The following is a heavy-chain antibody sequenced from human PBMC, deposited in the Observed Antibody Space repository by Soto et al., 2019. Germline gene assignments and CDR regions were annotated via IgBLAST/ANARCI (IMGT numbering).Heavy chain of an antibody. D-gene: IGHD3-10*01. Sequence: SETLSLTCTVSGGSISSGDYYWSWIRQPPGKGLEWIGYIYYSGSTYYNPSLKSRVTISVDTSKNQFSLKLSSVTAADTAVYYCARDTWYYASGWFDPWGQGTLVTVS. CDR3: ARDTWYYASGWFDP. CDR2: IYYSGST. CDR1: GGSISSGDYY. V-gene: IGHV4-30-4*01. J-gene: IGHJ5*02.